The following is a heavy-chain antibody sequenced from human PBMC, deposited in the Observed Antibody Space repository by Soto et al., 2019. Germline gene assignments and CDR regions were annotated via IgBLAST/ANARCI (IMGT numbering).Heavy chain of an antibody. CDR2: ISSSSSYI. J-gene: IGHJ3*02. D-gene: IGHD1-26*01. CDR3: ARGSELLHDAFDI. Sequence: GGSLRLSCAASGFTFSSYSMNWVRQAPGKGLEWVSSISSSSSYIYYADSVKGRFTISRDNAKNSLYLQMNSLRAEDTAVYYRARGSELLHDAFDIWGQGTMVTVSS. CDR1: GFTFSSYS. V-gene: IGHV3-21*01.